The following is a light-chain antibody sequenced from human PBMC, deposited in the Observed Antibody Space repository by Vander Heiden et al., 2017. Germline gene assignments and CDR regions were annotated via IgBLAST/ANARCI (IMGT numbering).Light chain of an antibody. CDR3: QDWNSSTVV. J-gene: IGLJ2*01. CDR1: KLGDKY. CDR2: QDS. Sequence: SYELTQPPQVSVSPGQTASITCSGDKLGDKYACWHQQKPGQYPGLFMYQDSKRASGVPDCFSGSNSGTTVTMTISGTEAVDDDDYYSQDWNSSTVVFGGGTKLTVL. V-gene: IGLV3-1*01.